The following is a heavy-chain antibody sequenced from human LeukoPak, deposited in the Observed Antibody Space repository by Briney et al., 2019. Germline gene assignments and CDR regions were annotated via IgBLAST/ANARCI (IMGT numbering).Heavy chain of an antibody. Sequence: PGGSLRLSCAASRFTFSSYGMHWVRQAPGKGLEWVAFIRFDESNKYYADSVKGRFTISRDNSKNTLYLQMDSLRAEDTAVYYCAKDERWHNPGGVYYFDYWGQGTLVTVSS. CDR3: AKDERWHNPGGVYYFDY. D-gene: IGHD5-24*01. V-gene: IGHV3-30*02. CDR2: IRFDESNK. CDR1: RFTFSSYG. J-gene: IGHJ4*02.